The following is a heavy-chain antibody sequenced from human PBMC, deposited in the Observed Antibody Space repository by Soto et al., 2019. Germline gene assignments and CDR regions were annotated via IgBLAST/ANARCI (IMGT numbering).Heavy chain of an antibody. CDR1: GGSLSSFY. CDR3: ATAPNWYYFDF. CDR2: IPYSGST. V-gene: IGHV4-59*01. D-gene: IGHD7-27*01. Sequence: SETLCLTCTFSGGSLSSFYLSWIRPSPGKELEWIGNIPYSGSTNYNPSLMGRITISIDTSKNQFSLELSSVTAADTAVYYCATAPNWYYFDFWGQGALVTVSS. J-gene: IGHJ4*02.